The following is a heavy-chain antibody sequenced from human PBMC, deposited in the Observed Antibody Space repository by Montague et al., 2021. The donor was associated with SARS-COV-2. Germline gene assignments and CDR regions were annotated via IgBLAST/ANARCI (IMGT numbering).Heavy chain of an antibody. CDR1: GGSFISYY. CDR3: ARRWYSFGSGIYGD. J-gene: IGHJ4*02. Sequence: SETLSLTCTVSGGSFISYYWGWIRQPPGTGKEWIGEINHNGNTDYNPSLTSQLTITLDTSRTHISLQVTSITAAATAVYFCARRWYSFGSGIYGDWGQGTLVTVSS. V-gene: IGHV4-34*01. D-gene: IGHD3-10*01. CDR2: INHNGNT.